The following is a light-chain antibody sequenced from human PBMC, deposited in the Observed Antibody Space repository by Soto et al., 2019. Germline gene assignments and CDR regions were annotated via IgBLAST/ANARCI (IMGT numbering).Light chain of an antibody. CDR3: QQRSNCAGT. V-gene: IGKV4-1*01. CDR1: HIVFNSGDNKNH. CDR2: WAS. J-gene: IGKJ1*01. Sequence: IVMTQSPDSLAVFLGNRATITCMSSHIVFNSGDNKNHLSWHQQRPGPPPKLLFYWASTREAGVPDRFSGGGSATDFTLTISSLEPEAFADYYCQQRSNCAGTFGQGTKVDIK.